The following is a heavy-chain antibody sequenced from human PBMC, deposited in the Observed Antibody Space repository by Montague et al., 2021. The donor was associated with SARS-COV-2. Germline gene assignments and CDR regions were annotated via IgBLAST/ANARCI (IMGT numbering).Heavy chain of an antibody. CDR3: ARGVVAAPDTSDY. V-gene: IGHV4-59*13. Sequence: SETLSLTCTVSGDSISGFYWNWIRQPPGKGLEWIGKIYYSGITNYNPSLKSRVTISVDTSKNQFSLKLISVTAADTDLYYCARGVVAAPDTSDYWGQGTLVTVSS. D-gene: IGHD6-13*01. J-gene: IGHJ4*02. CDR1: GDSISGFY. CDR2: IYYSGIT.